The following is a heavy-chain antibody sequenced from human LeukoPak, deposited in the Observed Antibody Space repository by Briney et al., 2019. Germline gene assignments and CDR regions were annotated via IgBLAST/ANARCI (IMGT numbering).Heavy chain of an antibody. CDR1: GFTFDDYA. CDR3: AKGLKGLKFDY. V-gene: IGHV3-9*01. J-gene: IGHJ4*02. CDR2: ISWNSGSI. D-gene: IGHD6-19*01. Sequence: GGSLRLSCAASGFTFDDYAMRWVRQGPGRGPEWVSGISWNSGSIGYADSVKGRFTISRDNAKNSLYLQMNSLRAEDTALYYCAKGLKGLKFDYWGQGTLVTVSS.